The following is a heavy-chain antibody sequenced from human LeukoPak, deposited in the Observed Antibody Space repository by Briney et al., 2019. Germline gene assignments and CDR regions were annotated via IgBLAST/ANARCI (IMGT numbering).Heavy chain of an antibody. CDR3: AKDLGTLWFGEIDAFDI. Sequence: QTGGSLRLSCAASGFTFSSYAMSWVRQAPGKGLEWVSAISGSGGSTYYADSVKGRFTISRDNSKNTLYLQMNSLRAEDTAVYYCAKDLGTLWFGEIDAFDIWGQGTMVTVSS. V-gene: IGHV3-23*01. CDR1: GFTFSSYA. CDR2: ISGSGGST. D-gene: IGHD3-10*01. J-gene: IGHJ3*02.